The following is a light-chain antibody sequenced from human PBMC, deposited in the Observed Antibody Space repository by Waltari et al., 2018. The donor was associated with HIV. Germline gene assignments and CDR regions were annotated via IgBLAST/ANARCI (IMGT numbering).Light chain of an antibody. J-gene: IGKJ1*01. V-gene: IGKV3-20*01. Sequence: EIVLTQSPGTLSLSPGERATLYCRASQTVSSNYVAWYQQKSGQAPSLLIYGAYIRATGIADRFSGSGSGTDFTLTISRLEPEDFGVYYCQQYGSSPQTFGQGTKVEI. CDR3: QQYGSSPQT. CDR1: QTVSSNY. CDR2: GAY.